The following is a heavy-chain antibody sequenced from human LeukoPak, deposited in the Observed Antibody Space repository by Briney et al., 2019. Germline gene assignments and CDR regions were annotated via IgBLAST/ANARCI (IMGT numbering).Heavy chain of an antibody. V-gene: IGHV3-7*01. CDR1: GFTFSSDW. CDR2: IKQDGSEK. CDR3: ARIVRGIVMPQNAFDI. Sequence: PGGSLRLSCAASGFTFSSDWMSWVRQAPGKGREGVANIKQDGSEKYSVDSVRGRFTISRDNAKNSLYLQMNSLRDEDTAVYYCARIVRGIVMPQNAFDIWGQGTMVTVSS. D-gene: IGHD3-22*01. J-gene: IGHJ3*02.